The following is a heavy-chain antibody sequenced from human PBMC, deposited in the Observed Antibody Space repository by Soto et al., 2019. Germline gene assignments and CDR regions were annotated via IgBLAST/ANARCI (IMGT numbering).Heavy chain of an antibody. CDR1: GLIFSDYH. D-gene: IGHD6-19*01. CDR2: IRRKANSYTT. Sequence: EVQLVESGGGLVQPGGSLRLSCAASGLIFSDYHMDWVRQAPGKGLEWVGRIRRKANSYTTEYAASVKGRFTISRDDSKNSRYLQMNGLKREDTAVYYSAMLGGWSGGSSGMDVWGQGTTVTVSS. J-gene: IGHJ6*02. CDR3: AMLGGWSGGSSGMDV. V-gene: IGHV3-72*01.